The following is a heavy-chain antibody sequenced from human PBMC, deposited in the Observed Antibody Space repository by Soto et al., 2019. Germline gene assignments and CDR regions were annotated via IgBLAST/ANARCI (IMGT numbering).Heavy chain of an antibody. CDR2: IFYLGSS. CDR3: ARHSLALRKNNWFDP. Sequence: NPSETLSLTCTVSGGSGISDFYWGCVRQPPGKGLEWIGSIFYLGSSYYNPSLKSRVTMSVDTSKNQFSLRLGSVTAADTALYFCARHSLALRKNNWFDPWGQGIMVTVS. J-gene: IGHJ5*02. D-gene: IGHD3-3*02. V-gene: IGHV4-39*01. CDR1: GGSGISDFY.